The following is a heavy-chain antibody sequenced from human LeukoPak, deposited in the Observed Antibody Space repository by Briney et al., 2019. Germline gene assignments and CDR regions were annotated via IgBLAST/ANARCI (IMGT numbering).Heavy chain of an antibody. J-gene: IGHJ4*02. CDR1: GGSISSGDYY. CDR3: ARDYYDSSGYVMFDY. D-gene: IGHD3-22*01. CDR2: IYYSGST. Sequence: SETLSLTCTVSGGSISSGDYYWSWIRQPPGKGLEWIGYIYYSGSTYYNPSLKSRVTISVDTSKNQFSLKLSSVTAADTAVYYCARDYYDSSGYVMFDYWGQGTLVTVSS. V-gene: IGHV4-30-4*01.